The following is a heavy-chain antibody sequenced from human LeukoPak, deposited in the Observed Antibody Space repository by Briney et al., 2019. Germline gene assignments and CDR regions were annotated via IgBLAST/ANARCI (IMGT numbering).Heavy chain of an antibody. D-gene: IGHD5-24*01. Sequence: SETLSLTCAVYVGSFSGYYWSWIRQSPGKGLEWIGEINHSGSTNYHPSLKSRVTISADTSKNQFSLKLRSVTAADTAVYYCAGVGDGNNRPPDYWGQGTLVTVSS. V-gene: IGHV4-34*01. CDR3: AGVGDGNNRPPDY. J-gene: IGHJ4*02. CDR2: INHSGST. CDR1: VGSFSGYY.